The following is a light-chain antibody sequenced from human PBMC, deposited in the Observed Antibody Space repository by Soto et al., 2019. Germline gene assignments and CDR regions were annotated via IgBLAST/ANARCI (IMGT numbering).Light chain of an antibody. CDR3: QQYNNWPRWT. Sequence: GSLALSPGERATLSCRASQSVSSYLAWYQQKPGQAPRLLIYGASTRATGIPARFSGSGSGTEFTLTISSLQSEDFAVYYCQQYNNWPRWTFGQGTKVDIK. V-gene: IGKV3-15*01. CDR1: QSVSSY. J-gene: IGKJ1*01. CDR2: GAS.